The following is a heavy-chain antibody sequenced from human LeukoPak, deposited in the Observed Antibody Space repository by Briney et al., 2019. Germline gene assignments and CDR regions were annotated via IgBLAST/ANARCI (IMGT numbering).Heavy chain of an antibody. CDR3: ARDRIAAAGPDYYYYYGMDV. CDR1: GYTFTSYG. CDR2: ISAYNGNT. J-gene: IGHJ6*02. Sequence: ASVKVSCEASGYTFTSYGISWVRQAPGQGLEWMGWISAYNGNTNYAQKLQGRVTMTTDTSTSTAYMELRSLRSDDTAVYYCARDRIAAAGPDYYYYYGMDVWGQGTTVTVSS. D-gene: IGHD6-13*01. V-gene: IGHV1-18*01.